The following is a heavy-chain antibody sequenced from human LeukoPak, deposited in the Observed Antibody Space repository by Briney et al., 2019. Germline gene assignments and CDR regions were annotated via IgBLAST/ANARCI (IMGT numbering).Heavy chain of an antibody. D-gene: IGHD1-7*01. CDR1: GGSISPYY. CDR3: ARGGWNYVWFDP. CDR2: IYYSGST. V-gene: IGHV4-59*01. J-gene: IGHJ5*02. Sequence: SETLSLTCTVSGGSISPYYWSWIRQPPGKGLEWIGYIYYSGSTNYNPSLKSRVTISVDTSKNQFSLKLSPVTAADTAVYYCARGGWNYVWFDPWGQGTLVTVSS.